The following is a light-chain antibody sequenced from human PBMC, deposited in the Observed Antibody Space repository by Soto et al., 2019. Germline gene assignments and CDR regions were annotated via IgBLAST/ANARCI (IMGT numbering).Light chain of an antibody. J-gene: IGKJ2*01. CDR3: QQTYRIPYT. CDR2: AAS. CDR1: QNIDTF. Sequence: DIQMTQSPSSLSASVGDRVIITCRASQNIDTFVNWYQQKPGKAPKLLIYAASSLQSGVPSRFSGSGSGTDFPLTIGSLQPEDFAAYFCQQTYRIPYTFGQGTKLETK. V-gene: IGKV1-39*01.